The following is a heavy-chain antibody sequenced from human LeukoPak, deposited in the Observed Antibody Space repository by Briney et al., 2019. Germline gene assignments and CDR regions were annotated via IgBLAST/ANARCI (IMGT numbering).Heavy chain of an antibody. V-gene: IGHV1-69*05. D-gene: IGHD3-22*01. J-gene: IGHJ4*02. CDR3: ATTPDTMIVVVPYYFDY. Sequence: SVKVSCKASGGTFSSYAISWVRQAPGQGLEWMGGIIPIFGTANYAQKFQGRVTITTDESTSTAYMELSSLRSEDTAVYYCATTPDTMIVVVPYYFDYWGQGTLVTVSS. CDR2: IIPIFGTA. CDR1: GGTFSSYA.